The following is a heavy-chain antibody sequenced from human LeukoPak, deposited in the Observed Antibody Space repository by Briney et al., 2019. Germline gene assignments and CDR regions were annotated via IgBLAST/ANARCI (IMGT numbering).Heavy chain of an antibody. CDR2: IIPIFGTA. CDR1: GGTFSSYA. Sequence: GASVKVSCKASGGTFSSYAISWVRQAPGRGLEWMGGIIPIFGTANYAQKFQGRVTITTDESTSTAYMELSSLRSEDTAVYYCARQGNCSSTSCSTYGSYYYYYMDVWGKGTTVTVSS. V-gene: IGHV1-69*05. D-gene: IGHD2-2*01. J-gene: IGHJ6*03. CDR3: ARQGNCSSTSCSTYGSYYYYYMDV.